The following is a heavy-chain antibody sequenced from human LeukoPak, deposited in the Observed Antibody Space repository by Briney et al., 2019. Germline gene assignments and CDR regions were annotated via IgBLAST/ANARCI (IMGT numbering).Heavy chain of an antibody. J-gene: IGHJ6*02. Sequence: GASVKVSCKASGYTFTGYYMHWVRQAPGQGLEWMGWINPNSGGTNYAQKFQGRVTMTRDTSISTAYMELSRLRSDDTAVYYCARDSGWYRNYYNMDVWGQGTTVTVSS. CDR1: GYTFTGYY. CDR2: INPNSGGT. V-gene: IGHV1-2*02. CDR3: ARDSGWYRNYYNMDV. D-gene: IGHD6-19*01.